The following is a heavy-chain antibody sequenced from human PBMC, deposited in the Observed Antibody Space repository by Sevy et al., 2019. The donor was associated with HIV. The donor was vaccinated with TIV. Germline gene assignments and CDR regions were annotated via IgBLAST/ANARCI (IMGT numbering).Heavy chain of an antibody. CDR1: GFTFSSYA. D-gene: IGHD3-22*01. J-gene: IGHJ4*02. CDR3: ARDFDSSGYYQHGGY. CDR2: ISYDGSNK. V-gene: IGHV3-30-3*01. Sequence: GGSLRLSCAASGFTFSSYAMHWVRQAPGKGLEWVAVISYDGSNKYYADSVKGRFTISRDNSKTTLYLQMNSLRAEDTAVYYCARDFDSSGYYQHGGYWGQGTLVTVSS.